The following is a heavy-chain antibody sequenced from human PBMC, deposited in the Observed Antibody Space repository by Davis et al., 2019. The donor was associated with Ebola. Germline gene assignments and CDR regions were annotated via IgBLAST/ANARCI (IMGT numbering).Heavy chain of an antibody. CDR2: IWYDGSNK. D-gene: IGHD4-17*01. V-gene: IGHV3-33*01. CDR3: ASSRTTRSYYFDY. J-gene: IGHJ4*02. CDR1: GFTFSSYG. Sequence: GESLKISCAASGFTFSSYGMHWVRQAPGKGLEWVAVIWYDGSNKYYADSVKGRFTISRDNSKNTLYLQMNSLRAEDTAVYYCASSRTTRSYYFDYWGQGTLVTVSS.